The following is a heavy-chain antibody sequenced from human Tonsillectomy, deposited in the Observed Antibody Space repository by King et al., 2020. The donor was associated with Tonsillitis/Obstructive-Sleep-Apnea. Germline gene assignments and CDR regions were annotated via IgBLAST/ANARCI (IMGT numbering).Heavy chain of an antibody. Sequence: VQLVESGGGLVQPGGSLRLSCAASGFTFSDYNMNWVRQAPGKGLEWISYISSSDSSIYYGDSVKGRFTISRDNAKNSLYLQMNSLRDDDSAVYYCTRDENKGIVEVPSAVYYYYYMDVWGKGTTVTVSS. V-gene: IGHV3-48*02. J-gene: IGHJ6*03. D-gene: IGHD2-2*01. CDR1: GFTFSDYN. CDR2: ISSSDSSI. CDR3: TRDENKGIVEVPSAVYYYYYMDV.